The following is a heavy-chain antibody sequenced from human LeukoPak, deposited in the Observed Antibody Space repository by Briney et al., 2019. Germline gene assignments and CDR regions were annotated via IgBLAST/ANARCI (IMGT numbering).Heavy chain of an antibody. Sequence: GGSLRLSCAASGFTFSSYAMNWVRQAPGKGLEWVSAISGSGGSTYYADSVKGRFTISRDNSKNTLYLQMNSLRDEDTAVYYCARVGYSGWNLEYWGQGTLVTVSS. CDR1: GFTFSSYA. CDR2: ISGSGGST. J-gene: IGHJ4*02. V-gene: IGHV3-23*01. CDR3: ARVGYSGWNLEY. D-gene: IGHD5-12*01.